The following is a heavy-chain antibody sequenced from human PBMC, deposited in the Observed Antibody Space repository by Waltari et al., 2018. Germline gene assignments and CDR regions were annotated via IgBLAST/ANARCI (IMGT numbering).Heavy chain of an antibody. D-gene: IGHD3-22*01. J-gene: IGHJ3*02. CDR2: IYTSGAT. V-gene: IGHV4-61*02. Sequence: QVQLQESGPGLVKPSQTLSLTCTVSGGSISSGSYYWSWIRQPAGKGLEWIGRIYTSGATNYTPTRKSRVTISVDTSKNQFSLKLSSVTAADTAVYYCARALYYYDSSGYFHAFDIWGQGTMVTVSS. CDR3: ARALYYYDSSGYFHAFDI. CDR1: GGSISSGSYY.